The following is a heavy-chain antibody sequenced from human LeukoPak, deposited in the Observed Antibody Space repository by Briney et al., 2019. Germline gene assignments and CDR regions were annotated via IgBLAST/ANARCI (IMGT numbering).Heavy chain of an antibody. CDR3: ARERRGYSYGRGDY. Sequence: ASVKVSCKASGYTFSSYGISWVRQAPGQVLEWMGWISGYNGDTRYAQNLQGRVTVTTDTSTSTAYMELRSLRSDDTAVYYCARERRGYSYGRGDYWGQGTLVTVSS. CDR2: ISGYNGDT. D-gene: IGHD5-18*01. V-gene: IGHV1-18*01. CDR1: GYTFSSYG. J-gene: IGHJ4*02.